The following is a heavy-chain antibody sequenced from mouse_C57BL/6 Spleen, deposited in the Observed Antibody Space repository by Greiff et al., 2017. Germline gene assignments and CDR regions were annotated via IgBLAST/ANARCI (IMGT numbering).Heavy chain of an antibody. CDR3: ANGYGSSLPWYFDV. J-gene: IGHJ1*03. CDR1: GYTFTDYY. D-gene: IGHD1-1*01. Sequence: EVQLQQSGPELVKPGASVKISCKASGYTFTDYYMNWVKQSHGKSLEWIGDINPNNGGTSYNQKFKGKATLTVDKSSSTAYMELRSLTSEDSAVYYCANGYGSSLPWYFDVWGTGTTVTVSS. CDR2: INPNNGGT. V-gene: IGHV1-26*01.